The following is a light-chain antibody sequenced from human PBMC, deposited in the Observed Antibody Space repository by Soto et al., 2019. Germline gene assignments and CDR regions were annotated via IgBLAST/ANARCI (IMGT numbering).Light chain of an antibody. CDR2: DAS. CDR3: QQYGNLPFT. CDR1: QDINNY. J-gene: IGKJ4*01. V-gene: IGKV1-33*01. Sequence: DVQLTQSPSSLSASVGHRVTVICQASQDINNYLNWYQQKPGKAPKFLIYDASNLKPGVPPRFSGSRSGTDFTFTIRRLQPEDIATYYCQQYGNLPFTFGGGTNVEIK.